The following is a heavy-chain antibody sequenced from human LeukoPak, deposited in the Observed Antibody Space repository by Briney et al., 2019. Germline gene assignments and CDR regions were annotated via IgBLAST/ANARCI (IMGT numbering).Heavy chain of an antibody. CDR2: ISSSSNHV. V-gene: IGHV3-21*01. CDR3: AREMAAGTFDY. D-gene: IGHD5-24*01. J-gene: IGHJ4*02. CDR1: GFPFSNYY. Sequence: GGSLRLSCAASGFPFSNYYMNWVRQAPGKGLEWVSSISSSSNHVYYVDSVKGRFTISRDNAKNSVYLQMNSLRAEDTAVYYCAREMAAGTFDYWGQGALVTVSS.